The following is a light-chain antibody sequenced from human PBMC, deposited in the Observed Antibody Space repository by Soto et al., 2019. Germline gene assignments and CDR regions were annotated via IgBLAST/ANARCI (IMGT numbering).Light chain of an antibody. V-gene: IGLV1-44*01. CDR3: AVWDDSLNGYV. J-gene: IGLJ1*01. CDR2: SDH. Sequence: QAVVTQPPSASGTPGQRVTISCSGSNSNIGINAVTWYQQLPGTAPRILIHSDHQRPSGVPDRFSGSKSATSASLAISGLQSEDEATYHCAVWDDSLNGYVFGTGTKVTVL. CDR1: NSNIGINA.